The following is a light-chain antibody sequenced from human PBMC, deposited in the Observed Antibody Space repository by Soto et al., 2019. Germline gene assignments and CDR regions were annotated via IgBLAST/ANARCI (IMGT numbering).Light chain of an antibody. V-gene: IGKV2-28*01. CDR2: LGS. CDR3: MQALQSPPT. CDR1: QSLLDSNGYNS. J-gene: IGKJ1*01. Sequence: DIVMTQSPLSLPVTPGEPASISCRSSQSLLDSNGYNSLDWYLQKSGQSPQLLIYLGSNRASGVPDRFSGSGSGTDFTLKISRVEAEDVGVYYCMQALQSPPTVGQGTKVEIK.